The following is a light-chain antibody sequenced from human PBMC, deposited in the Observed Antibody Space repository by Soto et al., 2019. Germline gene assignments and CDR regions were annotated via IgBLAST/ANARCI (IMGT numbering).Light chain of an antibody. CDR3: QEYDRSPL. V-gene: IGKV3-20*01. CDR1: QSVSNSH. Sequence: EIVLTQSPATLSLSPGERATLSCRASQSVSNSHLAWYQQKRGQSPRLLIYAASSRATGISDRFSGSGSGTDFTLTISRLEAEDFAVYYCQEYDRSPLFGGGTKVE. CDR2: AAS. J-gene: IGKJ4*01.